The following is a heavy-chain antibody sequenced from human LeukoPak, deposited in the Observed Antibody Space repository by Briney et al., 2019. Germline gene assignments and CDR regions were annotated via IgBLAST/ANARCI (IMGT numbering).Heavy chain of an antibody. CDR3: AKDPYYDFWSGYYYFDL. V-gene: IGHV3-23*01. J-gene: IGHJ4*02. D-gene: IGHD3-3*01. Sequence: GGSLRLSCAASGLTFRSYAMSWVRQAPGKGLEWVSGISGSGGSTYYADSVKGRFTISRNNSKNTLYLQMNSLRAEDTAVYYCAKDPYYDFWSGYYYFDLWGQGTLVTASS. CDR1: GLTFRSYA. CDR2: ISGSGGST.